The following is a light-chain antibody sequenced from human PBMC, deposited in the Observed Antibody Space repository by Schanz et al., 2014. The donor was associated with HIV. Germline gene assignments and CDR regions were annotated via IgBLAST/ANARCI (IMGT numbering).Light chain of an antibody. V-gene: IGKV1-5*01. J-gene: IGKJ5*01. CDR2: AAS. CDR3: QETYSAPSIT. CDR1: QSISSW. Sequence: DIQMTQSPSTLSASVGDRVTITCRASQSISSWLAWYQQKPGKAPKLLIYAASTLQSGVPSRFVGGGSGTDFTLSISSLQPEDFGSYYCQETYSAPSITFGQGTRLEIK.